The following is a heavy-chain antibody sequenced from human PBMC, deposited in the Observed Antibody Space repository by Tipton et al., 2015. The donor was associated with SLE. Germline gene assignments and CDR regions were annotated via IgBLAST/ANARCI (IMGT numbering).Heavy chain of an antibody. V-gene: IGHV4-39*07. D-gene: IGHD2-8*01. CDR3: ARGYCSDGVCYGFGFFDY. CDR2: LYYSGNT. J-gene: IGHJ4*02. CDR1: GGSIRSSRHF. Sequence: LRLSCTVSGGSIRSSRHFWGWIRQPPGKGLEWIGVLYYSGNTYYNPSLKSPVTLSIDTSKNQFSLKMRSVTAADAAVYFCARGYCSDGVCYGFGFFDYWGQENLVTVSS.